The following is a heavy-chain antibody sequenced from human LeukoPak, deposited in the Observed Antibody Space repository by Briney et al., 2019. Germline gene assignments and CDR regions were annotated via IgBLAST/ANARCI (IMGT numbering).Heavy chain of an antibody. Sequence: GGSLRLSCAASGFNFRAYWMSWAPQAPGKGLEWVASLNQDADREYYVDSVKGRFTISRDNAKNSLYLQMDSLRVEDTAVYYCARATTASARDHWGQGTLVTVSS. D-gene: IGHD1-14*01. CDR3: ARATTASARDH. V-gene: IGHV3-7*01. CDR2: LNQDADRE. J-gene: IGHJ4*02. CDR1: GFNFRAYW.